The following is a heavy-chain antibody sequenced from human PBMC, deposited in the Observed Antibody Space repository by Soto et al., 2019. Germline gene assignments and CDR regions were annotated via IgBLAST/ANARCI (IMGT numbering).Heavy chain of an antibody. Sequence: EVQLVESGGGLVQPGGSLRLSCAASGFTFSSYAMRWVRQAPGKGLEWVSAISGSGGSKYYADSVKGRFTISRDNSKNTLYLQMNNLRAEDTAVYYCSKYSGYDYDRDYWGQVTLVTVAS. V-gene: IGHV3-23*04. CDR3: SKYSGYDYDRDY. CDR2: ISGSGGSK. J-gene: IGHJ4*02. D-gene: IGHD5-12*01. CDR1: GFTFSSYA.